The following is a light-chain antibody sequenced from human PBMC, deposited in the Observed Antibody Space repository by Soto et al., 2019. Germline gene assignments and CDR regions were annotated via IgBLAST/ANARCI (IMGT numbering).Light chain of an antibody. Sequence: EIGLTQSPGTLSLSPGERATLSCRASQSVSSVYLAWYQQKPGQAPRLLIYDPATRATGIPDRFSASGSGTDFTLTISRLEPEDFAVYYCQRYGGSVTFGGGTKVEIK. CDR2: DPA. CDR3: QRYGGSVT. CDR1: QSVSSVY. J-gene: IGKJ4*01. V-gene: IGKV3-20*01.